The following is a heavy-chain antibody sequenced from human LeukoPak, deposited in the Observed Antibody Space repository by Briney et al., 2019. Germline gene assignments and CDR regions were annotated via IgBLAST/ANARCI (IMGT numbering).Heavy chain of an antibody. CDR2: INPNSGGT. CDR3: ARVSRWIQTYYFDY. J-gene: IGHJ4*02. V-gene: IGHV1-2*02. CDR1: GYTFTGYY. D-gene: IGHD5-18*01. Sequence: ASVKVSCKASGYTFTGYYMHWVRQAPGQGLEWMGWINPNSGGTNYAQKFLGRVTMTRDTSISTAYMELSGLRSDDTAVYYCARVSRWIQTYYFDYWGQGTLVTVSS.